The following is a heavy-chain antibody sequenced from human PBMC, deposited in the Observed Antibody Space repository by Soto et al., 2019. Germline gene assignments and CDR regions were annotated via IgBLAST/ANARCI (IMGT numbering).Heavy chain of an antibody. CDR3: ARGSGIAVAGTHGGWFDP. CDR1: GGTFSSYA. CDR2: IIPIFGTA. Sequence: SVKVSCKASGGTFSSYAISWVRQAPGQGLEWMGGIIPIFGTANYAQKLQGRVTITADESTSTAYMELSSLRSEDTAVYYCARGSGIAVAGTHGGWFDPWGQGTLVTVSS. J-gene: IGHJ5*02. V-gene: IGHV1-69*13. D-gene: IGHD6-19*01.